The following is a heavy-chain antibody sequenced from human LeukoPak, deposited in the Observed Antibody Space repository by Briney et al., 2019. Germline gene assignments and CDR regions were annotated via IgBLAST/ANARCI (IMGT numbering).Heavy chain of an antibody. V-gene: IGHV3-23*01. D-gene: IGHD5-18*01. J-gene: IGHJ4*02. Sequence: PGGSLRLSCAASGFTFSSSAMSWVRQAPGKGLEWVSAISGSGAYIYYTDSVRGRFTISRDNSKNTLYLQMNSLRAEDTAVYYCAKGNGAQLWPQVDYWGQGTLVTVSS. CDR2: ISGSGAYI. CDR3: AKGNGAQLWPQVDY. CDR1: GFTFSSSA.